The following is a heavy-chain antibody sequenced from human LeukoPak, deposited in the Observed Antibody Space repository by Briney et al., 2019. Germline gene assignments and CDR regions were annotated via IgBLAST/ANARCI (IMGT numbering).Heavy chain of an antibody. D-gene: IGHD1-26*01. J-gene: IGHJ4*02. CDR2: MNPNSGNT. Sequence: ASVKVSCKASGYTFTSYDINWVRQATGQGLEWMGWMNPNSGNTGYAQKFQGRVTITRNTSISTAYMELSSLRSEDTAVYYCARAPLGWELPHFDYWGQGTLVTVSS. CDR3: ARAPLGWELPHFDY. V-gene: IGHV1-8*03. CDR1: GYTFTSYD.